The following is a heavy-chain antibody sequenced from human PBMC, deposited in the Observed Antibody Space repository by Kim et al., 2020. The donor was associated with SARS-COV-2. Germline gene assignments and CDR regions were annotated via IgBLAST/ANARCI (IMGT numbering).Heavy chain of an antibody. Sequence: SETLSLTCTVSGGSVSSGSYYWSWIRQPPGKGLEWIGYLYYSGSTNYNPSLKSRVTISVDTSKNQFSLKLSSVTAADTAVYYCARDAAYDTLTGYYPTSGLDVWGQGTTVTVSS. CDR2: LYYSGST. V-gene: IGHV4-61*01. CDR3: ARDAAYDTLTGYYPTSGLDV. J-gene: IGHJ6*02. D-gene: IGHD3-9*01. CDR1: GGSVSSGSYY.